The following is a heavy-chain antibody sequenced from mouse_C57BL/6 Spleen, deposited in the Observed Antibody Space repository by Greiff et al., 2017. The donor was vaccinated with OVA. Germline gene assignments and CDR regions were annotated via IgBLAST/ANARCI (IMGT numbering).Heavy chain of an antibody. D-gene: IGHD2-4*01. CDR3: ARGDYGGDYAMDY. CDR2: ISYSGST. CDR1: GYSITSGYD. V-gene: IGHV3-1*01. Sequence: EVQLQQSGPGMVKPSQSLSLTCTVTGYSITSGYDWHWIRHFPGNKLEWMGYISYSGSTNYNPSLKSRISITHDTSKNHFFLKLNSVTTEDTATYYCARGDYGGDYAMDYWGQGTSVTVSS. J-gene: IGHJ4*01.